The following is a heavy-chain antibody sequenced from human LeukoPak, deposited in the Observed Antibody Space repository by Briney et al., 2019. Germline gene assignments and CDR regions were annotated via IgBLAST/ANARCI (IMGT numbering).Heavy chain of an antibody. V-gene: IGHV1-2*02. Sequence: GASVKVSCKASGYAFSAYYVHWVRQAPGQRLEWMGWVNPNSGVTNYAQKFQGRVTMTRDTSISTAYMELSRLRSDDTAVYYCARVRYRLAETYIDYWGQGTLVTVSS. CDR2: VNPNSGVT. CDR3: ARVRYRLAETYIDY. D-gene: IGHD3-16*01. CDR1: GYAFSAYY. J-gene: IGHJ4*02.